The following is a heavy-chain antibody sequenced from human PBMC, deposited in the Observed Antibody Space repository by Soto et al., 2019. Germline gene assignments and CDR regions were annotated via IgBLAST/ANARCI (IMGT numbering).Heavy chain of an antibody. D-gene: IGHD2-21*01. J-gene: IGHJ6*03. CDR2: IKSKTDGGTT. CDR1: GFTFSNAW. Sequence: GGSLRLSCAASGFTFSNAWMSWVRQAPGKGLEWVGRIKSKTDGGTTDYAAPVKGRFTISRDDSKNTLYLQMNSLKTEDTAVYYCTTDRLWDYYYYMDVWGKGTTVTVSS. V-gene: IGHV3-15*01. CDR3: TTDRLWDYYYYMDV.